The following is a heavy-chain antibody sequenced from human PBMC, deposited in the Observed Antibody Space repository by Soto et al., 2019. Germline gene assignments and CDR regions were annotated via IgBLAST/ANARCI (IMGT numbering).Heavy chain of an antibody. V-gene: IGHV1-69*01. CDR1: GGTFSSYA. J-gene: IGHJ3*02. CDR3: ARETYYYDSSGYRTIPADDAFDI. CDR2: IIPIFGTA. D-gene: IGHD3-22*01. Sequence: QVQLVQSGAEVKKPGSSVKVSCKASGGTFSSYAISWVRQAPGQGLEWMGGIIPIFGTANYAQKFQGRVTITADESTSTAYMELSSLRSEDTAVYYCARETYYYDSSGYRTIPADDAFDIWGQGTMVTVSS.